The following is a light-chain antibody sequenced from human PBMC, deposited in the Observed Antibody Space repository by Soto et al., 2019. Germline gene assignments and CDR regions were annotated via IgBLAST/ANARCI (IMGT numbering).Light chain of an antibody. CDR3: HQYYSRRWT. V-gene: IGKV4-1*01. Sequence: DIVMRQSPESLTVSLGERATINCKSSQSVLKTSNNQNYLAWYQQKPGQSPKLLIYWASKRDSGVPERFRGSGSGTYFILTITSLQAEEVAVCYCHQYYSRRWTFGQGTRVEIK. J-gene: IGKJ1*01. CDR2: WAS. CDR1: QSVLKTSNNQNY.